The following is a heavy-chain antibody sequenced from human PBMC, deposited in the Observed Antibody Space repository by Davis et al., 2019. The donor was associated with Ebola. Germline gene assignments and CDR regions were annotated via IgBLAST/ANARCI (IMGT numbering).Heavy chain of an antibody. D-gene: IGHD2-15*01. CDR3: ARDSRYCSGGSCYYYYGMDV. CDR2: IKQDGSEK. V-gene: IGHV3-7*01. J-gene: IGHJ6*02. CDR1: GFTFSSYW. Sequence: GESLKISCAASGFTFSSYWMSWVRQAPGKGLEWVANIKQDGSEKYYVDSVKGRFTISRDNAKNSLYLQMNSLRAEDTAVYYCARDSRYCSGGSCYYYYGMDVWGQGTTVTVSS.